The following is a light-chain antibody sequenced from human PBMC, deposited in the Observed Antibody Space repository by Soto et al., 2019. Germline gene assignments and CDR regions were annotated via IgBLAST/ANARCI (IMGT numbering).Light chain of an antibody. CDR3: MQRIEFPIT. V-gene: IGKV2-40*01. CDR1: QSLLDSDDGNTY. CDR2: TLS. Sequence: DVVMTQAPLSLSVTPGEPASMSCRSSQSLLDSDDGNTYVDWYLQRPGQSPQLLIYTLSSRASGVPDRFSGSASRTDFTLRISRVEAEDVGVSYCMQRIEFPITFGQRTRLEIK. J-gene: IGKJ5*01.